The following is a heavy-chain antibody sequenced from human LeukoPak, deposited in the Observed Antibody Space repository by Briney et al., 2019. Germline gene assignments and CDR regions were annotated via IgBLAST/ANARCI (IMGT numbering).Heavy chain of an antibody. Sequence: GGSLRLSCAASGFTFSSFDMHWVRQAPGKGLEWVSAISGSGGSTYYADSVKGRFTISRDNSKNTLYLQMNSLRAEDTAVYYCAKRGSSSSSAYYFDYWGQGTLVTVSS. CDR1: GFTFSSFD. CDR3: AKRGSSSSSAYYFDY. D-gene: IGHD6-6*01. J-gene: IGHJ4*02. V-gene: IGHV3-23*01. CDR2: ISGSGGST.